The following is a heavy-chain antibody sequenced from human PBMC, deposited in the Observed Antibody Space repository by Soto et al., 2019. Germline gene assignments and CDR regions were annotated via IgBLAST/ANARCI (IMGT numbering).Heavy chain of an antibody. V-gene: IGHV1-46*01. Sequence: QVQLVQSGAEVKKPGASVKVSCKASGYTFTSYYMHWVRQAPGQGLEWMGIINPSGGSTSYAQKFQGRVTMTRDTSTSTVYMELSSLRSEDTAVYYCARCPSGATDYYDYGMDVWGQGTTVTVSS. CDR2: INPSGGST. D-gene: IGHD1-26*01. CDR3: ARCPSGATDYYDYGMDV. J-gene: IGHJ6*02. CDR1: GYTFTSYY.